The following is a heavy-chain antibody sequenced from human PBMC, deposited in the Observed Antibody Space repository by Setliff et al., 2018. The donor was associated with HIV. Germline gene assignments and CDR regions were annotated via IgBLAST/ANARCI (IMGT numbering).Heavy chain of an antibody. Sequence: PSETLSLTCAVYGGSFSGYYWSWIRQPPGKGLEWIGEINHSGSTNYNPSLKSRVTISVDTSKNQFSLKLSSVTAADTAVYYCARERSRIVVVPAAIIARVNWFDPWGQGTLVTVSS. CDR1: GGSFSGYY. CDR2: INHSGST. J-gene: IGHJ5*02. D-gene: IGHD2-2*01. CDR3: ARERSRIVVVPAAIIARVNWFDP. V-gene: IGHV4-34*01.